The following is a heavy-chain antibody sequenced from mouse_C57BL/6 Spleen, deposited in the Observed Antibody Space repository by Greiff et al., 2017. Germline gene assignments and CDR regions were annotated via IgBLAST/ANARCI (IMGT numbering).Heavy chain of an antibody. J-gene: IGHJ4*01. CDR1: GYTFTSYG. V-gene: IGHV1-58*01. CDR3: ATGSSRYYYAMDY. D-gene: IGHD1-1*01. CDR2: IYIGNGYT. Sequence: VQLKQSGAELVRPGSSVKMSCKTSGYTFTSYGINWVKQRPGQGLEWIGYIYIGNGYTDYNEKFKGKATLTSDTSSSTADMQLSSLTSEDSAIYLSATGSSRYYYAMDYWGQGTSVTVSS.